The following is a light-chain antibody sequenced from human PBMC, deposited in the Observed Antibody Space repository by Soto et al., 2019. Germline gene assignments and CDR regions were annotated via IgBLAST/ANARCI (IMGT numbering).Light chain of an antibody. CDR2: KAS. CDR1: QSISYW. CDR3: QQDNNYCT. J-gene: IGKJ1*01. V-gene: IGKV1-5*03. Sequence: DIQMTKSPSTLSASVGDRVTITCRASQSISYWLAWYQQKPGKAPNLLIYKASSLESGVPSRFSGSGSGTEFTLTISSLQPDDFATYYCQQDNNYCTFGQGTKLEIK.